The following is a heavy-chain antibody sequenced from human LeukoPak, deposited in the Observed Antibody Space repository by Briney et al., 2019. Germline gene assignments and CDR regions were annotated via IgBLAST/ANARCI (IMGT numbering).Heavy chain of an antibody. V-gene: IGHV1-46*01. CDR2: INPNGGST. CDR1: GYTLTRYF. D-gene: IGHD1-26*01. CDR3: ATDQRELPLDY. Sequence: ASVKVSCKASGYTLTRYFIHWVRQAPGQGLEWIGIINPNGGSTSYPQKFQGRVTMTTDTSTSTAYMELSSLRSEDTAVYYCATDQRELPLDYWGQGTLVTVSS. J-gene: IGHJ4*02.